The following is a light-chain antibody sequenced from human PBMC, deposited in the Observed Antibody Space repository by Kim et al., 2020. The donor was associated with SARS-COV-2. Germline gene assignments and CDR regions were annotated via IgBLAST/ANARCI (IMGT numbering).Light chain of an antibody. V-gene: IGLV3-1*01. CDR3: QAWDSSTADVV. CDR2: QDS. CDR1: KLGDKY. J-gene: IGLJ2*01. Sequence: SYELTQPPSVSVSPGQTASITCSGDKLGDKYACWYQQKPGQSPVLVIYQDSKRPSGIPERFSGSNSGNTATLTISGTQAMDEADYYCQAWDSSTADVVFGGGPQLIVL.